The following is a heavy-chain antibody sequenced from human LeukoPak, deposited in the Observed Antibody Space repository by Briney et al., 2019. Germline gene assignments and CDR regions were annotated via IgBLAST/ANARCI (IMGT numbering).Heavy chain of an antibody. J-gene: IGHJ4*02. CDR2: TNPNSGGT. V-gene: IGHV1-2*06. Sequence: ASVKVSCKASGYTFTGYYMHWVRQAPGQGLEWMGRTNPNSGGTNYAQKFQGRVTMTRDTSISTAYMELSRLRSDDTAVYYCARGERGVIVYDGDYWGQGTLVTVSS. CDR3: ARGERGVIVYDGDY. CDR1: GYTFTGYY. D-gene: IGHD3-10*01.